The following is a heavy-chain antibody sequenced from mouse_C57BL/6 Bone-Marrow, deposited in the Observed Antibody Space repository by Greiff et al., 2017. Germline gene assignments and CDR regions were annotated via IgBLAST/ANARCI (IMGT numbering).Heavy chain of an antibody. V-gene: IGHV1-72*01. CDR3: ACLYDYDVYFDV. D-gene: IGHD2-4*01. CDR2: IDPNSGGT. J-gene: IGHJ1*03. CDR1: GYTFTSYW. Sequence: QVQLQQPGAELVKPGASVKLSCKASGYTFTSYWMHWVKQRPGRGLEWIGRIDPNSGGTKYNEKFKSKATLTFDKPSSTTCMQLSSLTSEDSAVCICACLYDYDVYFDVWGTGTTVTVSS.